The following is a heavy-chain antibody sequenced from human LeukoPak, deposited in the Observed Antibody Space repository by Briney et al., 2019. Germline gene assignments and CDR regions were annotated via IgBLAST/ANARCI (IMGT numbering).Heavy chain of an antibody. CDR1: GFTFSRYD. Sequence: GGTLRLSCAASGFTFSRYDMSWVRQAPGKGLEWVAFIRYDGSKKYYADSVKGRFTISRDNSKNTLYLQMNSLRAEDTAVYYCAKDGAWYSSSWFDYWGQGTLVTVSS. CDR3: AKDGAWYSSSWFDY. D-gene: IGHD6-13*01. J-gene: IGHJ4*02. V-gene: IGHV3-30*02. CDR2: IRYDGSKK.